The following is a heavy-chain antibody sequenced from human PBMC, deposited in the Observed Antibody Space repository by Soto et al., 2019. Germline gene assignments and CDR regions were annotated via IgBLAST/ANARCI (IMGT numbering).Heavy chain of an antibody. CDR2: INHSGST. CDR1: GGSFSCYY. Sequence: SETLSLTCAVYGGSFSCYYWSWIRQPPGKGLEWIGEINHSGSTNYNPSLKSRVTISVDTSKNQFSLKLSSVTAADTAVYYCASEHPVVGAVDYYYYGMDVWGQGTTVTVSS. J-gene: IGHJ6*02. V-gene: IGHV4-34*01. CDR3: ASEHPVVGAVDYYYYGMDV. D-gene: IGHD1-26*01.